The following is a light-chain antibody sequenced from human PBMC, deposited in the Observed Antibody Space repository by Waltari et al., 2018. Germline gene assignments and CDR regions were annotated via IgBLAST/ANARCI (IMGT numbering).Light chain of an antibody. CDR3: CSYAGGTASIL. Sequence: QSALTQPASVSGSPGQSITISCTGTSSDVGSHNLVSWYQHHPGKAPKLMIYEDTKRPSGVSNRFSGSKSGNTVSLTISGLQAEDEADYYCCSYAGGTASILLGGGTKLTIL. CDR1: SSDVGSHNL. J-gene: IGLJ2*01. CDR2: EDT. V-gene: IGLV2-23*01.